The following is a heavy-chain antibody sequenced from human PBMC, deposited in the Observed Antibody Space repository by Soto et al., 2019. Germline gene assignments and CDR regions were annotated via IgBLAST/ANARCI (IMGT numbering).Heavy chain of an antibody. Sequence: VQLRESGPGLVKPSGTLSLTCAVSGGSISSSNWWTWVRQPPGKGLEWIGEIYHSGSTNYNPSLKSRLTILVDESKNQFSLELNSVTAADTAVYYCARRSPRRIAWYSDDWGQGTLVTVSS. CDR3: ARRSPRRIAWYSDD. V-gene: IGHV4-4*02. CDR1: GGSISSSNW. D-gene: IGHD2-21*01. CDR2: IYHSGST. J-gene: IGHJ4*02.